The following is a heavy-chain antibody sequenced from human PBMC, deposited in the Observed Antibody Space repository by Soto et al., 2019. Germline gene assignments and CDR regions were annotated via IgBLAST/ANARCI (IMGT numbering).Heavy chain of an antibody. D-gene: IGHD3-16*01. V-gene: IGHV4-30-2*01. CDR2: TYHSGNP. Sequence: NPSETLSLTCDVSGDTISTGGYTWAWIRQPPGEALEWIGHTYHSGNPDYNPSLKSRVIISVDRSKNQFSLKVSSVTAAATAVYYCARVGGINWFDPWGQGTLVTVSS. CDR1: GDTISTGGYT. CDR3: ARVGGINWFDP. J-gene: IGHJ5*02.